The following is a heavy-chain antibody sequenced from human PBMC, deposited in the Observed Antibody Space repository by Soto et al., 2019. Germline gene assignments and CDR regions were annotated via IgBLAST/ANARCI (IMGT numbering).Heavy chain of an antibody. CDR1: VYTFTSYD. V-gene: IGHV1-8*01. CDR3: ARGVLSSSTSEYYYYMDV. J-gene: IGHJ6*03. CDR2: MNPNSGNT. D-gene: IGHD2-2*01. Sequence: QVQLVQSGAEVKKPGASVKVSCKASVYTFTSYDINWVRQATGQGLEWMGWMNPNSGNTGYAQKFQGRVTMTRNTSISTAYMELSSLRSEDTAVYYCARGVLSSSTSEYYYYMDVWGKGTTVTVSS.